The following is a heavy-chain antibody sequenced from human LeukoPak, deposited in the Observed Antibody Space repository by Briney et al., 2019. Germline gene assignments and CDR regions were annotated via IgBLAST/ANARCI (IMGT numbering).Heavy chain of an antibody. V-gene: IGHV4-61*01. CDR2: ISNSGST. D-gene: IGHD5-12*01. CDR1: GGYVNRGTFF. CDR3: ASTRPDIVATYYYYGMDV. Sequence: SETLSLTCAVSGGYVNRGTFFWTWIRKPPGKGLEWIGYISNSGSTNYNPSLKSRVTISVDTSKNQFSLKLSSVTAADTAVYYCASTRPDIVATYYYYGMDVWGQGTTVTVSS. J-gene: IGHJ6*02.